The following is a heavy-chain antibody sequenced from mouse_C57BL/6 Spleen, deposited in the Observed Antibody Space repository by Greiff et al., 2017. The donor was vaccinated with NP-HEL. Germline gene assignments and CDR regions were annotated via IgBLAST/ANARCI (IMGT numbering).Heavy chain of an antibody. J-gene: IGHJ2*01. D-gene: IGHD2-5*01. CDR1: GYAFTNYL. CDR2: INPGSGGT. V-gene: IGHV1-54*01. CDR3: ARSPAYYSNCFDY. Sequence: VQLQQSGAELVRPGTSVKVSCKASGYAFTNYLIEWVKQRPGQGLEWIGVINPGSGGTNYNEKFKGKATLTADKSSSTAYMQLSSLTSEDSAVYFCARSPAYYSNCFDYWGQGTTLTVSS.